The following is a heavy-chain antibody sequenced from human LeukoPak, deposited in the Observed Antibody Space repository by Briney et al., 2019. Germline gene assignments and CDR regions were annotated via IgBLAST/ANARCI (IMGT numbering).Heavy chain of an antibody. V-gene: IGHV1-2*06. CDR3: ASALELELRLLSH. J-gene: IGHJ4*02. Sequence: ASVKVSCKASGYTFTGYYMQWVRQAPGQGLEWMGRINPNSGGTNYAQKFQGRVTMTRDTSISTAYMELSRLRSDDTAVYYCASALELELRLLSHWGQGTLVTVSS. CDR1: GYTFTGYY. CDR2: INPNSGGT. D-gene: IGHD1-7*01.